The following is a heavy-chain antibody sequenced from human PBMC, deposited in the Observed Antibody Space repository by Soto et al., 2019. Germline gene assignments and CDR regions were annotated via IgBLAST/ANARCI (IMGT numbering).Heavy chain of an antibody. CDR2: ISAYNGNT. CDR3: ARYCSSTSCSPYYYYYGMDV. V-gene: IGHV1-18*04. D-gene: IGHD2-2*01. CDR1: GYTFTSYG. Sequence: ASVKFSCKASGYTFTSYGISWVRQAPGQGLEWMGWISAYNGNTNYAQKLQGRVTMTTDTSTSTAYMELRSLRSDDTAVYYCARYCSSTSCSPYYYYYGMDVWGQGTKVTVSS. J-gene: IGHJ6*02.